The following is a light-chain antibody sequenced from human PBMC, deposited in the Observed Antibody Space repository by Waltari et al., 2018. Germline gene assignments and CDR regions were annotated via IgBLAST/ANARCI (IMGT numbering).Light chain of an antibody. J-gene: IGKJ4*01. CDR2: SAS. Sequence: DIQLTQSPSFLSASVRDRVPITCRASHGISNYLAWYQQKPGKAPTLLIYSASTLQSGVPSRFSGSGSGTEFSLTISSLQPEDFATYYCQQLNSYPLTFGGGTKVEIK. CDR3: QQLNSYPLT. CDR1: HGISNY. V-gene: IGKV1-9*01.